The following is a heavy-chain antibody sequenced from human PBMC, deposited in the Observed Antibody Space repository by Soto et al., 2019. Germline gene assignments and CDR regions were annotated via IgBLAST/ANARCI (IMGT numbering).Heavy chain of an antibody. J-gene: IGHJ6*02. CDR3: ARHHGSPGSYFGLDV. CDR1: GYSFTSYR. CDR2: IYPGDSDT. D-gene: IGHD6-13*01. Sequence: GESLKISCKGSGYSFTSYRINWVRQMPGKGLEWMGIIYPGDSDTRYSPSFQGQVTISADKSIDTAYLQWRSLKASDTAVYYCARHHGSPGSYFGLDVWGQGTTVTVS. V-gene: IGHV5-51*01.